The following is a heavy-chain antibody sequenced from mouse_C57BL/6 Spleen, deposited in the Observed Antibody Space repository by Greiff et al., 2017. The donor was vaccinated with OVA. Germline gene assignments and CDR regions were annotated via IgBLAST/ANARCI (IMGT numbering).Heavy chain of an antibody. D-gene: IGHD1-1*01. CDR3: ARFPNLLLRSGGYFDV. CDR2: INPSNGGT. Sequence: VQLQQPGTELVKPGASVKLSCKASGYTFTSYWMHWVKQRPGQGLEWIGNINPSNGGTNYNEKFKSKATLTVDKSSSTAYMQLSSLTSEDSAVYYCARFPNLLLRSGGYFDVWGTGTTVTVSS. V-gene: IGHV1-53*01. CDR1: GYTFTSYW. J-gene: IGHJ1*03.